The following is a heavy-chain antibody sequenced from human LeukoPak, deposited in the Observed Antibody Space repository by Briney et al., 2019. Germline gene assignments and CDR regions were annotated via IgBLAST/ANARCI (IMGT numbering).Heavy chain of an antibody. J-gene: IGHJ4*02. CDR2: IDPSDSYT. Sequence: GESLKISCKGSGYSFTSYWISWVRQRPGKGLEWMGRIDPSDSYTNYSPSFQGHVTISADKSISTAYLQWSSLKASDTAMYYCARYTTGDFDYWGQGTLVTVSS. CDR1: GYSFTSYW. D-gene: IGHD1-1*01. V-gene: IGHV5-10-1*01. CDR3: ARYTTGDFDY.